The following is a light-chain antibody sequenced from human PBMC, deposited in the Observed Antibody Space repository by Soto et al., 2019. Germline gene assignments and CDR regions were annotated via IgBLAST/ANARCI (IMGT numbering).Light chain of an antibody. CDR3: SSYASNSPVV. CDR2: DVS. V-gene: IGLV2-14*03. CDR1: SSDVGGYNY. J-gene: IGLJ3*02. Sequence: QSALTQPASVSGSPGQSITISCTGTSSDVGGYNYVSWYQQHPGKAPKLMIFDVSNRPSGISYRFSGSTSGNTASLTISGLQAEDEAAYYCSSYASNSPVVFGGGTKVTVL.